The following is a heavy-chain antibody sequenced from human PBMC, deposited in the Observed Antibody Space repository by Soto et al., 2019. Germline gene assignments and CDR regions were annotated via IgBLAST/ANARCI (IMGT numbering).Heavy chain of an antibody. CDR3: ARMEGLNYYYGMDV. CDR2: IYYSGST. CDR1: GGSISRYY. J-gene: IGHJ6*02. D-gene: IGHD1-1*01. V-gene: IGHV4-59*01. Sequence: SETLSLTCTVSGGSISRYYWSWIRQPPGKGLEWIGYIYYSGSTNYNPSLKSRVTISVDTSKNQFSLKLSSVTAADTAVYYCARMEGLNYYYGMDVWGQGTTVTVSS.